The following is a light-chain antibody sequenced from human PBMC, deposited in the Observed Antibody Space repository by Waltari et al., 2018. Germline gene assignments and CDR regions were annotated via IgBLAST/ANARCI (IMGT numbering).Light chain of an antibody. CDR2: EAS. Sequence: DIVMTQSPSSLSASVGDKVTITCRASQIISNYLNWYQQKPGEAPKLLMYEASTLESGVPSRFSGGRSGTDFTLTINSLQPEDVATYYCQQSYNYPRSFSQGTKLE. J-gene: IGKJ2*03. V-gene: IGKV1-39*01. CDR1: QIISNY. CDR3: QQSYNYPRS.